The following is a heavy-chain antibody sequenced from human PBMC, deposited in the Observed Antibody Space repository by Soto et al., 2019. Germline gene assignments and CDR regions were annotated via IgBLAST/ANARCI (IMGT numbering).Heavy chain of an antibody. V-gene: IGHV4-59*01. CDR2: IYYSGST. Sequence: SETLSLTCTVSGDSISSYYWSWIRQPPGKGLEWIGYIYYSGSTNYNPSLKSRVTISVDTSKNQFSLKLSSVSAADTGVYYCARDIYQRRREGYNIDALDMWAKGTMVTVSS. CDR3: ARDIYQRRREGYNIDALDM. J-gene: IGHJ3*02. CDR1: GDSISSYY. D-gene: IGHD5-12*01.